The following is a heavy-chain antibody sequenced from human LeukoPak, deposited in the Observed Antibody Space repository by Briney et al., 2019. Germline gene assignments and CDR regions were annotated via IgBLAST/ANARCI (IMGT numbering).Heavy chain of an antibody. Sequence: PSETLSLTCTVSGYSISSGYYWGWIRQPPGKGLEWIGSIYHSGSTYYNPSLKSRVTISVDTSKNQFSLKLSSVTAADTAVYYCARVWTDSSGWYPRGAFDIWGQGTMVTVSS. CDR2: IYHSGST. J-gene: IGHJ3*02. V-gene: IGHV4-38-2*02. CDR1: GYSISSGYY. CDR3: ARVWTDSSGWYPRGAFDI. D-gene: IGHD6-19*01.